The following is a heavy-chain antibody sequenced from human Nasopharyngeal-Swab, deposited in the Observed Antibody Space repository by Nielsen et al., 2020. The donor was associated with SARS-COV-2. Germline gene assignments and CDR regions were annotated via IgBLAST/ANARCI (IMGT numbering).Heavy chain of an antibody. CDR2: IYYSGST. D-gene: IGHD4-17*01. J-gene: IGHJ4*02. CDR3: ARRGYGDLEFDY. V-gene: IGHV4-39*01. CDR1: GGSISSSSYY. Sequence: SETLSLTCTFSGGSISSSSYYWGWIRQPPGKGLEWIGNIYYSGSTYYNPSLKSRVTISVDTSKNQFSLKLSSVTAADTAVYYCARRGYGDLEFDYWGQGTLVTVSS.